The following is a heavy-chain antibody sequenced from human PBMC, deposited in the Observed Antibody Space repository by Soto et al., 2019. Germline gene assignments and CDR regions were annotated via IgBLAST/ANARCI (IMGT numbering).Heavy chain of an antibody. CDR2: IYPGDSDT. J-gene: IGHJ4*02. CDR1: GYSFTSYW. Sequence: RGESLKISCKGSGYSFTSYWIGWVRQMPGKGLQWMGIIYPGDSDTRYSPSFQGQVTISADRSISTAYLQWSSLKASDTALYYCARLLVGDYVGYYFDYWGQGSLVTVSS. D-gene: IGHD4-17*01. CDR3: ARLLVGDYVGYYFDY. V-gene: IGHV5-51*01.